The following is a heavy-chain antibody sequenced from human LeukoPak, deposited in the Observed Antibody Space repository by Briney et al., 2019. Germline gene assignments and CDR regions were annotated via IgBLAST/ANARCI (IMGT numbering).Heavy chain of an antibody. D-gene: IGHD6-25*01. CDR3: ARIAAPGLA. CDR1: GASIDRSTYY. Sequence: SETLSLTCSVSGASIDRSTYYWGWIRQPPGEGLEWIGSVYYSGSTYYNSALKSRVSISVDTSKNQFSLKLYSVTAADTSVYFWARIAAPGLAWGQGTLVTVSS. J-gene: IGHJ5*02. V-gene: IGHV4-39*01. CDR2: VYYSGST.